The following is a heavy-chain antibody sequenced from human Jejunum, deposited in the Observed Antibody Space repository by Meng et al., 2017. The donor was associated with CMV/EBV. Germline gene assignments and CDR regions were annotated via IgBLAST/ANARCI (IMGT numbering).Heavy chain of an antibody. CDR2: FYSSDTY. D-gene: IGHD3-16*01. J-gene: IGHJ4*02. V-gene: IGHV4-4*07. Sequence: RQAGPRPVYPWAPPSLAFTFSSGSGNYSYWCWHRPSEGRGLVWIVRFYSSDTYNHPPCIESPVTMSHDKYKFQLSLNLRSVTAAATATCYCARGHGAYTREGFDYWGQGTLVTVSS. CDR3: ARGHGAYTREGFDY. CDR1: SGSGNYSY.